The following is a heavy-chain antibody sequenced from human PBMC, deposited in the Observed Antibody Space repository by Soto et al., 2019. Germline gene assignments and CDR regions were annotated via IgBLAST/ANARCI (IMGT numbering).Heavy chain of an antibody. CDR1: GGSISSGGYY. CDR3: ARNTVVTRGVDY. D-gene: IGHD2-15*01. V-gene: IGHV4-31*03. CDR2: IYYSGST. J-gene: IGHJ4*02. Sequence: SETLSLTCTVSGGSISSGGYYWSWIRQHPGKGLEWIGYIYYSGSTYYNPSLKSRVTISVDTSKNQFSLKLSSVTAADTAVYYCARNTVVTRGVDYWGQGTLVTVSS.